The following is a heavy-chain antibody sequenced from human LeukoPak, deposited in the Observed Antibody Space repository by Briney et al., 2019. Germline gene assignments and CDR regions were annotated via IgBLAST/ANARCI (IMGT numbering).Heavy chain of an antibody. J-gene: IGHJ3*02. CDR2: ITNSGSTT. V-gene: IGHV3-48*03. CDR3: VRGGGPSYKYNAFDI. CDR1: GLSSSIFE. D-gene: IGHD1-1*01. Sequence: GGSLSLSCIVSGLSSSIFEMNWVRQAPGKGLEWVSYITNSGSTTDYADSVKGRFTISRDNAKNSLYLQMSSLRAEDTAVYYCVRGGGPSYKYNAFDIWGQGTMVTVSS.